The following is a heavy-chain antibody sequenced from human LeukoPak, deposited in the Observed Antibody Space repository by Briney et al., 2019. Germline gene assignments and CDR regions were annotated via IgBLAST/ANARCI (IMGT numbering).Heavy chain of an antibody. D-gene: IGHD4-23*01. CDR3: ASERGDLYGGNSGYYYYGMDV. Sequence: ASVKVSCKASGYTFTSYGISWVRQAPGQGLEWMGWISAYNGNTNYAQKLQGRVTMTTDTSTSTAYMELRSLRSEDAAVYYCASERGDLYGGNSGYYYYGMDVWGQGTTVTVSS. J-gene: IGHJ6*02. CDR1: GYTFTSYG. CDR2: ISAYNGNT. V-gene: IGHV1-18*01.